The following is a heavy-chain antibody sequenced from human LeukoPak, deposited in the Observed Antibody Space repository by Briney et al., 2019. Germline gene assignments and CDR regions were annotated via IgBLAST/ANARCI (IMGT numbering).Heavy chain of an antibody. CDR3: ARESEDGSNY. CDR1: GGSISNYY. J-gene: IGHJ4*02. CDR2: IYYSGST. Sequence: SSETLSLTCTVSGGSISNYYWGWIRQPPGKGLEWIGNIYYSGSTYYNPSLKSRVTMSVDTSKNRFSLKLSSVTAADTAVYYCARESEDGSNYWGQGTLVTVSS. D-gene: IGHD3-10*01. V-gene: IGHV4-39*07.